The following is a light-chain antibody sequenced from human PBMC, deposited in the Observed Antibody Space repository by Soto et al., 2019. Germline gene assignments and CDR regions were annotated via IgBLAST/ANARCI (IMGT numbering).Light chain of an antibody. Sequence: EIVLTQSPATLSLSPGERGTLSCRASQSVSNNYLAWYQQKHGQAXRLLIYGPSSRATGIPERFSGSGSGKAGTITIGRLEPEDFAVYDCQQYGSSPITFGQGTRLEIK. V-gene: IGKV3-20*01. CDR2: GPS. J-gene: IGKJ5*01. CDR3: QQYGSSPIT. CDR1: QSVSNNY.